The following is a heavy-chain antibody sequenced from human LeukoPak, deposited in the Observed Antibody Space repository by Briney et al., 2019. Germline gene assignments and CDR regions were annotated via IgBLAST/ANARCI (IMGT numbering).Heavy chain of an antibody. CDR1: GGSISSGGYY. D-gene: IGHD6-13*01. CDR3: ASFDSSWYPTFDY. J-gene: IGHJ4*02. Sequence: SETLSLTCTVSGGSISSGGYYWSWIRQHPGTSLEWIGYIYYSGSTYYNPPLKSRVTISVDTSKNQVSLKLSSVTAADTAVYYCASFDSSWYPTFDYWGQGTLVTVSS. CDR2: IYYSGST. V-gene: IGHV4-31*03.